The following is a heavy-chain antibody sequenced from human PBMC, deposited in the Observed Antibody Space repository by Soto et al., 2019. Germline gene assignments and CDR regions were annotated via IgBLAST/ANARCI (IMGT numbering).Heavy chain of an antibody. CDR2: IIPIFGTA. D-gene: IGHD4-17*01. CDR1: GGTFSSYA. J-gene: IGHJ5*02. Sequence: GASVKVSCKASGGTFSSYAISWVRQAPGQGLEWMGGIIPIFGTANYAQKFQGRVTITADESTSTAYMELSSLRSEDTAVYYCARDATTVTTGWFDPWGQGTLVTVSS. CDR3: ARDATTVTTGWFDP. V-gene: IGHV1-69*13.